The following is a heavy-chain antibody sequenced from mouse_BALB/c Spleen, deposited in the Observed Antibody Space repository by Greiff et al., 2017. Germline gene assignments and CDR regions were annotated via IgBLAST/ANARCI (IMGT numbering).Heavy chain of an antibody. D-gene: IGHD1-1*02. Sequence: VQLQQSGAELVRSGASVKLSCTASGFNIKDYYMHWVKQRPEQGLEWIGWIDPENGDTEYAPKFQGKATMTADTSSNTAYLQLSSLTSEDTAVYYCNAWGVAFDYWGQGTTLTVSS. J-gene: IGHJ2*01. V-gene: IGHV14-4*02. CDR3: NAWGVAFDY. CDR2: IDPENGDT. CDR1: GFNIKDYY.